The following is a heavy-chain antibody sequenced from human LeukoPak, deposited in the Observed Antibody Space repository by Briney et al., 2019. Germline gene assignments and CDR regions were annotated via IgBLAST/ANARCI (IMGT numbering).Heavy chain of an antibody. V-gene: IGHV4-34*01. CDR1: GGSLSGAY. CDR2: INHTGST. CDR3: ARGPVRLARPYDY. J-gene: IGHJ4*02. Sequence: PSETLSLTCTVPGGSLSGAYWTWIRQPPGKGLEWIGEINHTGSTNYNPSFKSRVTMSADTPKNHLSLNLTSVTAADTAVYYCARGPVRLARPYDYWGQGTLVTVSS. D-gene: IGHD3-9*01.